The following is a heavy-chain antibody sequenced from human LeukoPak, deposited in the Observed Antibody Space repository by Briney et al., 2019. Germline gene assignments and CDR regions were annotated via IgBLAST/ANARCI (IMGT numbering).Heavy chain of an antibody. CDR1: GYTLTSYY. CDR3: ARGRGVHDSHTYDYFDY. D-gene: IGHD3-22*01. V-gene: IGHV1-46*01. Sequence: ASVKVSCKASGYTLTSYYMHWVRQAPGHGLEWMGIINPAGGSTTYAQKFQGSRLTLTRDTSTSTVYMEPSSLRSEDTAVYYCARGRGVHDSHTYDYFDYWGQGSLVTVSS. J-gene: IGHJ4*02. CDR2: INPAGGST.